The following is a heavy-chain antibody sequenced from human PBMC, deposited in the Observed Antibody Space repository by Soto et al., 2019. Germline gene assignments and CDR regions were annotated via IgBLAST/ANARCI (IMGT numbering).Heavy chain of an antibody. D-gene: IGHD1-26*01. CDR1: GFTFSSYA. CDR2: ISGSGGST. Sequence: GGSLRLSCAASGFTFSSYAMSWVRQAPGKGLEWVSAISGSGGSTYYADSVKGRFTISRDKSKNTLYLQMNSLRAEDTAVCYCARGRVGATIDYWGQGTLVTVSS. V-gene: IGHV3-23*01. CDR3: ARGRVGATIDY. J-gene: IGHJ4*02.